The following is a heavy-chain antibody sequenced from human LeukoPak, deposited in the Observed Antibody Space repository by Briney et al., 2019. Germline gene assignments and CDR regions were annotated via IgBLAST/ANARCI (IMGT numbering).Heavy chain of an antibody. CDR3: ARDKTSGSGLYGDGDY. J-gene: IGHJ4*02. CDR2: ISAYNGNT. V-gene: IGHV1-18*01. Sequence: ASVKVSCKASGYTFTSYGISWVRQAPGQGLEWMGWISAYNGNTNYAQKLQGRVTMTTDTSTSTAYMELRSLRSDDTAVYYCARDKTSGSGLYGDGDYWGQGTLVTVSS. CDR1: GYTFTSYG. D-gene: IGHD5-12*01.